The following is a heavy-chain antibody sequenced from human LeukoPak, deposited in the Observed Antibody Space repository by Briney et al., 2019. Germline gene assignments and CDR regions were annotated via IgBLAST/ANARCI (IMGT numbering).Heavy chain of an antibody. Sequence: ASVKVSCKASGYTFTGYYMHWVRQAPGQGLEWMGWINPNSGDTNYAQKFQGRVTMTRDTSISTAYMELSRLRSDDTAVYYCARVVRFGKYYFDYWGQGTLVTVSS. D-gene: IGHD3-10*01. CDR2: INPNSGDT. V-gene: IGHV1-2*02. CDR3: ARVVRFGKYYFDY. J-gene: IGHJ4*02. CDR1: GYTFTGYY.